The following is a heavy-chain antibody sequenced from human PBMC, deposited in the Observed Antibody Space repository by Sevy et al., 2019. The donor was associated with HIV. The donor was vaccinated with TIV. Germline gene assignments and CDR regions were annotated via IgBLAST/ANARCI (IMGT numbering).Heavy chain of an antibody. CDR3: AKRRVQSGLSGGGANYGWDV. D-gene: IGHD2-15*01. CDR2: LIGGGSRT. Sequence: GGSLRLSCAASGFPFSNYAMSWIRQAPGKGLEWVSTLIGGGSRTYYADSVTGRFTISRDNSKNTPYLQMNSLRADDTAIYYCAKRRVQSGLSGGGANYGWDVCGHGTMVTVSS. J-gene: IGHJ6*02. V-gene: IGHV3-23*01. CDR1: GFPFSNYA.